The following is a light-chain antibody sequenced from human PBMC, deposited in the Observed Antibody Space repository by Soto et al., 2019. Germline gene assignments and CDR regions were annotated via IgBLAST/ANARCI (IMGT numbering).Light chain of an antibody. CDR2: EAN. CDR1: SSDVGNFNL. CDR3: CSYAGGSTYV. V-gene: IGLV2-23*01. J-gene: IGLJ1*01. Sequence: QSVLTQPASVSGSPGQSITISCTGTSSDVGNFNLVSWYQQHPGKAPKLMIYEANKRPSGVSSRFSGSKSGNTASLTISGLRSEDEADYHCCSYAGGSTYVFGTGTKLTVL.